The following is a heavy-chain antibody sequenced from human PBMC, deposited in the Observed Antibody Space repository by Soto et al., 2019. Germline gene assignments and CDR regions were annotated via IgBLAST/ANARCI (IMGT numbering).Heavy chain of an antibody. Sequence: PGESLKISCKGSGYSFAGYWITWVRQKPGKGLEWMGRTDPSDSQTYYSPSFRGHVTISATKSITTVCLQWSSLRASDTAMYYCARQIYDSDTGPNFQYYFDSWGQGTPVTVSS. V-gene: IGHV5-10-1*01. CDR1: GYSFAGYW. J-gene: IGHJ4*02. CDR2: TDPSDSQT. D-gene: IGHD3-22*01. CDR3: ARQIYDSDTGPNFQYYFDS.